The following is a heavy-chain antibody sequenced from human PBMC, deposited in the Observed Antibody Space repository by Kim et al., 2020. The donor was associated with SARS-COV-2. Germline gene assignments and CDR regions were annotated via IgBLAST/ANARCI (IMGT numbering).Heavy chain of an antibody. D-gene: IGHD5-18*01. Sequence: SETLSLTCTVSGGSISSYYWSWIRQPPGKGLEWFGYIYYSGSTNYNPSLKSRVTISVDTSKNQFSLKLSSVTAADTAVYYCVRGQLWLDYWGQGTLVTVSS. J-gene: IGHJ4*02. CDR1: GGSISSYY. V-gene: IGHV4-59*08. CDR2: IYYSGST. CDR3: VRGQLWLDY.